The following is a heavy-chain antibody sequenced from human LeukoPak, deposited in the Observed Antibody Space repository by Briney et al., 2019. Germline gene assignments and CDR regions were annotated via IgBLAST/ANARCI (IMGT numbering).Heavy chain of an antibody. CDR1: GFTFSSYG. CDR3: AKDLSGRKGPFDY. CDR2: ISSDGSNA. Sequence: SGGSLRLSCAASGFTFSSYGMYWVRQAPGKGLEWVAVISSDGSNAYYADSVKGRFTMSRDNSKNTLFVQMNSLRAEDTAVYYCAKDLSGRKGPFDYWGQGTLVTVSS. D-gene: IGHD3-10*01. J-gene: IGHJ4*02. V-gene: IGHV3-30*18.